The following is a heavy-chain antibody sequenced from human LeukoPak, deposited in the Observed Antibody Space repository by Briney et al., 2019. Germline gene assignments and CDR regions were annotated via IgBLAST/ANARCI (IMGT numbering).Heavy chain of an antibody. D-gene: IGHD2-2*01. CDR2: ISYDGSNK. CDR3: AKGPYQLLINNWFDP. J-gene: IGHJ5*02. V-gene: IGHV3-30*18. Sequence: GGSLRLSCAASGFTFSSYGMHWVRQAPGKGLEWVAVISYDGSNKYYADSVKGRFTISRDNSKNTLYLQMNSLRVEDTAVYYCAKGPYQLLINNWFDPWGQGTLVTVSS. CDR1: GFTFSSYG.